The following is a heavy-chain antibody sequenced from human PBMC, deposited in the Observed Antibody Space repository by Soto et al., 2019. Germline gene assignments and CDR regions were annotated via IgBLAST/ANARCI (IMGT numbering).Heavy chain of an antibody. V-gene: IGHV4-31*03. Sequence: PSETLSLTCTVSGGSISSGGYYWSWIRQHPGKGLEWIGYIYYSGSTYYNPSLKSRVTISVDTSKNQFSLKLSSVTAADTAVYYRARLFHSEIVVVPARYRMDVCGQGTTVTVSS. D-gene: IGHD2-2*01. CDR3: ARLFHSEIVVVPARYRMDV. J-gene: IGHJ6*02. CDR1: GGSISSGGYY. CDR2: IYYSGST.